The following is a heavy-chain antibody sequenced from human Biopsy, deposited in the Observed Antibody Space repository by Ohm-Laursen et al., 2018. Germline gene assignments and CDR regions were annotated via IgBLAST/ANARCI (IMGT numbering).Heavy chain of an antibody. J-gene: IGHJ3*02. CDR2: ITGDGGGI. D-gene: IGHD5-12*01. Sequence: LSLTCATSGFTFSNYGMTWVRQAPGKGLEWVSSITGDGGGIHYADSVKGRFTISRDNSKNTLYMQMNSLRAEDMAVYYCARKYSGFDIWGQGTMVSVSS. CDR1: GFTFSNYG. V-gene: IGHV3-23*01. CDR3: ARKYSGFDI.